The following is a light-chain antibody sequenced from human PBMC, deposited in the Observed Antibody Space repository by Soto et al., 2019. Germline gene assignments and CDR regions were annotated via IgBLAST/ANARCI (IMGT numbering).Light chain of an antibody. J-gene: IGLJ3*02. CDR2: NTN. CDR1: SGSVSTNYH. CDR3: VLYLGGDIRWV. Sequence: QTVVTQEPSFSVSPGGPVTLPCGLRSGSVSTNYHPTWYQQTPGQAPRTLIYNTNIRSSGVPDRVSGSILGNRAALTITGAQADDESDYYCVLYLGGDIRWVFGGVPKLTVL. V-gene: IGLV8-61*01.